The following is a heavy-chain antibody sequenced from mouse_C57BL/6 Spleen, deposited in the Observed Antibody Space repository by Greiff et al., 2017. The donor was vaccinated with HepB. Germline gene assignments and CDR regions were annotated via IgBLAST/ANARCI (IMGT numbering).Heavy chain of an antibody. Sequence: EVNVVESGGGLVQPGASLRLSCAASGFTFTDYYMSWVRQPPGKAPEWLALIRNKANGYTTEYTASVKGRFTISRDNSQNILYLQMNTLRAEDSATYYCVKADGYPYYAMDYWGQGTSVTVSS. CDR2: IRNKANGYTT. J-gene: IGHJ4*01. D-gene: IGHD2-2*01. CDR1: GFTFTDYY. CDR3: VKADGYPYYAMDY. V-gene: IGHV7-4*01.